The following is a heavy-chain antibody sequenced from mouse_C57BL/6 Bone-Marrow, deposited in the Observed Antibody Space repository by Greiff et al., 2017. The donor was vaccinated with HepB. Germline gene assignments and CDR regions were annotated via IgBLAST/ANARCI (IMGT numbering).Heavy chain of an antibody. V-gene: IGHV7-3*01. J-gene: IGHJ2*01. D-gene: IGHD2-3*01. CDR2: IRNKANGYTT. CDR1: GFTFTDYY. CDR3: ARWDGYYVDY. Sequence: EVMLVESGGGLVQPGGSLSLSCAASGFTFTDYYMSWVRQPPGKALEWLGFIRNKANGYTTEYSASVKGRFTISRDNSQSILYLQMNALRAEDSSTYYCARWDGYYVDYWGQGTTLTVSS.